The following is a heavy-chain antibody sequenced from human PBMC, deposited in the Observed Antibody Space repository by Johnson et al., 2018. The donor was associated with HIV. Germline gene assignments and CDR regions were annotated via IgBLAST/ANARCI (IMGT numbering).Heavy chain of an antibody. CDR3: AKCRGLGARGAFDI. CDR2: IYSGGST. V-gene: IGHV3-66*02. D-gene: IGHD5-12*01. J-gene: IGHJ3*02. Sequence: EVQLVESGGGLVKPGGSLRLSCAASGFTVSSTYMSWVRQAPGKGLEWVSAIYSGGSTYYADSVKGRFTISRDNSKNTLYLQMSSLRAEDTAVYYCAKCRGLGARGAFDIWGQGTMVTVSS. CDR1: GFTVSSTY.